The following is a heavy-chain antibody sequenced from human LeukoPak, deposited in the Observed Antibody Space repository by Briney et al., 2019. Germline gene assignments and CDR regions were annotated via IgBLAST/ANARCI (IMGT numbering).Heavy chain of an antibody. CDR1: GFTFSSYG. V-gene: IGHV3-30*02. Sequence: GGSLRLSCAASGFTFSSYGMHWVRQAPGKGLEWVAFIRYDGSNKYYADSVKGRFTISRDNSKNTLYLQMNSLRAEDTAVYYCAKGVRFLEWPPLGLRDYWGQGTLVTVSS. D-gene: IGHD3-3*01. CDR3: AKGVRFLEWPPLGLRDY. CDR2: IRYDGSNK. J-gene: IGHJ4*02.